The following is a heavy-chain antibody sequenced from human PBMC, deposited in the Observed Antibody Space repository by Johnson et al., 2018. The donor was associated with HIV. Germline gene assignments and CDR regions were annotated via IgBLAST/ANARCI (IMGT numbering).Heavy chain of an antibody. Sequence: QEHLVESGGGVVQPGRSLRLSCAAYGFTFNNYAMHWVRQAPGKGLEWVAVISYDGSNKYYADSVKGRFTISRDNSKNTVYLQMNSLRAEDTAVYYCARAGWRQLVEDAFDIWGQGTMVTVSS. D-gene: IGHD6-13*01. CDR1: GFTFNNYA. V-gene: IGHV3-30-3*01. J-gene: IGHJ3*02. CDR3: ARAGWRQLVEDAFDI. CDR2: ISYDGSNK.